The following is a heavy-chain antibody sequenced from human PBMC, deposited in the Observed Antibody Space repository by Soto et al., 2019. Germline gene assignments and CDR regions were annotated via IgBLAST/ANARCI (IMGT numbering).Heavy chain of an antibody. CDR1: GFTFSSYG. J-gene: IGHJ6*02. V-gene: IGHV3-33*01. CDR2: IWYDGSNK. CDR3: ARDASAKRYYYYGMDV. Sequence: QVQLVESGGGVVQPGRSLRLSCAASGFTFSSYGMHWVRQAPGKGLEWVAVIWYDGSNKYYADSVKGRFTISRDNSKNTLYLQMNSLRAEDTAVYYCARDASAKRYYYYGMDVWGQGTTVTVSS.